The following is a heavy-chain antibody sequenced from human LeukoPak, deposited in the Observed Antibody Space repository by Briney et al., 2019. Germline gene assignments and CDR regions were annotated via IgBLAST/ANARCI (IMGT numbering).Heavy chain of an antibody. J-gene: IGHJ3*01. D-gene: IGHD2-2*01. CDR2: NSGSGSSI. CDR3: AREQLPFDV. CDR1: GFTFSSFE. V-gene: IGHV3-48*03. Sequence: PSGGSLRLSCAASGFTFSSFEMNWIRQAPGKGLQRVSYNSGSGSSIYYADSVKGRFTISRDNAKTSLFLQMHSLRAEDTAIYYCAREQLPFDVWGQGTMVTVSS.